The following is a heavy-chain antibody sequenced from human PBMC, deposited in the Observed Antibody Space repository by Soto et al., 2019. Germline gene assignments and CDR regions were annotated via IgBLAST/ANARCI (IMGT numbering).Heavy chain of an antibody. CDR1: GFTFRSFT. Sequence: GGSLRLSCAASGFTFRSFTMNWVRQAPGKGLEWVSTISSNSAYIYYTDALRGRFTISRDNAKNSLHLQMNSLRAEDTAVYYCTRDASRDSSARGWFDPWGPGTLVTVST. V-gene: IGHV3-21*01. D-gene: IGHD6-13*01. CDR2: ISSNSAYI. J-gene: IGHJ5*02. CDR3: TRDASRDSSARGWFDP.